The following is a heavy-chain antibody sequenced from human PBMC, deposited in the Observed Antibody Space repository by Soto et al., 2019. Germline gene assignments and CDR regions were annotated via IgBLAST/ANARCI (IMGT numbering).Heavy chain of an antibody. CDR2: INHSGST. CDR1: GGTFSGYD. V-gene: IGHV4-34*01. CDR3: ARGTLRCSGGSCYSGYYFGY. D-gene: IGHD2-15*01. J-gene: IGHJ4*02. Sequence: PSETLSLTCAVYGGTFSGYDWSWIRQPPGKGLEWIGEINHSGSTNYNPSLKSRVTITVDTSKNQISLKLSPVSAADTAVYYCARGTLRCSGGSCYSGYYFGYWGQGTMVTVSS.